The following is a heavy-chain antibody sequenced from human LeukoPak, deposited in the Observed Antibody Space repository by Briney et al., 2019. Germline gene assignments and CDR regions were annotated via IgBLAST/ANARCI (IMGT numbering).Heavy chain of an antibody. D-gene: IGHD5-18*01. CDR2: IYYSGST. CDR1: GGSVSSGSYY. V-gene: IGHV4-61*01. Sequence: SETLSLTCTVSGGSVSSGSYYWSWIRQPPGKGLEWIGYIYYSGSTNYNPSLKSRVTISVDTSKNQFSLKLSSVTPADTAVYYCARVKSDTAMGFDYWGQGTLVAASS. CDR3: ARVKSDTAMGFDY. J-gene: IGHJ4*02.